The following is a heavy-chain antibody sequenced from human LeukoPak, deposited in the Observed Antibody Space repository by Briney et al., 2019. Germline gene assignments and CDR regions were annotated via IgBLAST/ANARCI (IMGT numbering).Heavy chain of an antibody. V-gene: IGHV3-30-3*01. J-gene: IGHJ4*02. CDR2: ISYDGSNK. CDR3: ARSSRPAGAFDY. D-gene: IGHD3-10*01. Sequence: PGGSLRLSCAASGFTFSSYAMHWVRQAPGKGLEWVAVISYDGSNKYYVDSVKGRFTISRDNSKNTLYLQMNSLRAEDTAVYYCARSSRPAGAFDYWGQGTLVTVSS. CDR1: GFTFSSYA.